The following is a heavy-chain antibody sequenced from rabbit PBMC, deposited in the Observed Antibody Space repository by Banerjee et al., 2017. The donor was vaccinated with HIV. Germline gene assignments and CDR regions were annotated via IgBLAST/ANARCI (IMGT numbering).Heavy chain of an antibody. CDR3: ARNYVNVFDP. V-gene: IGHV1S45*01. Sequence: EESGGGLVKPGGTLTLTCTVSGFSFSSNWICWVRQAPGKGLEWIACIDTNDGDTDYANWPKGRFTISKTSSTTVTLQMTSLTAADTATYFCARNYVNVFDPWGPGTLVTVS. CDR1: GFSFSSNW. J-gene: IGHJ2*01. D-gene: IGHD1-1*01. CDR2: IDTNDGDT.